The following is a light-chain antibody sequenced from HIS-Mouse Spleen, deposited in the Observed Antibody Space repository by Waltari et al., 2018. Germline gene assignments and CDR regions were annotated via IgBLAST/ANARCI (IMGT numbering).Light chain of an antibody. J-gene: IGLJ3*02. Sequence: QSALTQPASVSGSPGQSSTIPCTGTSSDVGRCNFVSWYQQHPAKAPKLMIYGGSKRTAGVSKRSSGAKPGNAASLTISGLQAEHEADCDCCSYAGSSTWVFGGGTKLAVL. CDR2: GGS. CDR1: SSDVGRCNF. V-gene: IGLV2-23*01. CDR3: CSYAGSSTWV.